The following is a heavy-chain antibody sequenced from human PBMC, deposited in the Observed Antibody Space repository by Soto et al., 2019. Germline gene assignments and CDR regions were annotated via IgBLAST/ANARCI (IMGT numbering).Heavy chain of an antibody. CDR1: GGSISSGGYY. CDR3: ARDTTAAGTDY. Sequence: QVQLQESGPGLVKPSQTLSLTCTVSGGSISSGGYYWSWIRQHPGKGLEWIGYIYYSGSTYYNPSLKSLVTISVDTSKNQFSLKLSSVTAADTAVHSCARDTTAAGTDYWAQGTLVPVSS. J-gene: IGHJ4*02. CDR2: IYYSGST. V-gene: IGHV4-31*01. D-gene: IGHD6-13*01.